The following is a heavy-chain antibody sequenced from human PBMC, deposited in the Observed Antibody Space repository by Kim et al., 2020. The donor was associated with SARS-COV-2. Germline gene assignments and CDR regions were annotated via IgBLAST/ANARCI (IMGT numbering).Heavy chain of an antibody. Sequence: ASVKVSCKASGYTFTSYAMHWVRQAPGQRLEWMGWINAGNGNTKYSQKFQGRVTITRDTSASTAYMELSSLRSEDTAVYYCARAHADCSSTSCYAETYYYYYMDVWGKGTTVTVSS. D-gene: IGHD2-2*01. CDR2: INAGNGNT. J-gene: IGHJ6*03. CDR1: GYTFTSYA. CDR3: ARAHADCSSTSCYAETYYYYYMDV. V-gene: IGHV1-3*01.